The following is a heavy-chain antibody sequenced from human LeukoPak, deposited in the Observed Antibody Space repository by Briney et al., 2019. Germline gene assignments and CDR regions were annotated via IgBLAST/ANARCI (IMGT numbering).Heavy chain of an antibody. CDR1: GGSITSSSW. V-gene: IGHV4-4*02. Sequence: PSETLSLTCAVSGGSITSSSWWSWVRQPPGKGLEWIGEIFHSGDTNYKPSLESRVTISVDTSKNQFSLKLSSVTAADTAVYYCARGTTASYYYYYMDVWGKGTTVTVSS. D-gene: IGHD4-11*01. CDR2: IFHSGDT. J-gene: IGHJ6*03. CDR3: ARGTTASYYYYYMDV.